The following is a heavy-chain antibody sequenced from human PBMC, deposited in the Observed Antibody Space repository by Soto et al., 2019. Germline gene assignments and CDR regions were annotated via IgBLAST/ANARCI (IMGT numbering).Heavy chain of an antibody. CDR3: AREARSKNAEDFQH. Sequence: GGSLRLSCAASGFTFSSYAMHWVRQAPGKGLEWVAVISYDGSNKYYADSVKGRFTISRDNSKNTLYLQMNSLRAEDTAVYYCAREARSKNAEDFQHWGQGTLVTVSS. J-gene: IGHJ1*01. V-gene: IGHV3-30-3*01. CDR1: GFTFSSYA. CDR2: ISYDGSNK.